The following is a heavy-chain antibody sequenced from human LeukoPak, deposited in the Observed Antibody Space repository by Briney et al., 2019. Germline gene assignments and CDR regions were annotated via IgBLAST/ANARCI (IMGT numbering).Heavy chain of an antibody. J-gene: IGHJ4*02. D-gene: IGHD6-19*01. CDR3: ARSPPGYSSGWYPSFVDY. CDR1: GYSFTSYW. V-gene: IGHV5-51*01. CDR2: IYPGDSDT. Sequence: GESLKISCKGSGYSFTSYWIGWVRQMPGKGPEWMGIIYPGDSDTRYSPSFQGQVTISADKSISTAYLQWSSLKASDTAMYYCARSPPGYSSGWYPSFVDYWGQGTLVTVSS.